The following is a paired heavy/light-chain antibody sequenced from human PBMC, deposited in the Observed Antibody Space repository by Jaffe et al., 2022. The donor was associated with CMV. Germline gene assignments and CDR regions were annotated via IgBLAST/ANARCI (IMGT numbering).Heavy chain of an antibody. J-gene: IGHJ5*02. V-gene: IGHV4-39*01. CDR1: SGSINSDTYS. Sequence: QLQLQESGPGLVKPSETLSLTCTVSSGSINSDTYSWGWIRQPPGKGLEWIGSIYYSGSTFDNPSLKSRVTMSVDRSKNQFSLKVTSVTAADTAVYYCARFCSGRVCSGANWFDPWGQGTLVTVSS. D-gene: IGHD2-15*01. CDR3: ARFCSGRVCSGANWFDP. CDR2: IYYSGST.
Light chain of an antibody. J-gene: IGKJ4*01. CDR2: GAS. CDR1: QSVSRN. V-gene: IGKV3-15*01. Sequence: EILMTQSPATLSVSPGERAALSCRASQSVSRNLAWYQQKPGQAPRLLIYGASNRATGIPARFSGSGSGTEFTLTISSLQSEDYAVYYCQQYNNWPPLTFGGGTKVEIK. CDR3: QQYNNWPPLT.